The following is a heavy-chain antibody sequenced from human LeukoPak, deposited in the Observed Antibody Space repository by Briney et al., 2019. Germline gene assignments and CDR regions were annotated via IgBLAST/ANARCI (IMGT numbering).Heavy chain of an antibody. CDR2: IYYSGTT. D-gene: IGHD6-13*01. V-gene: IGHV4-59*01. J-gene: IGHJ4*02. Sequence: PSETLSLTCTVSGGSISSYYWNWIRQPPGKGLEWIGYIYYSGTTNYNPSLKSRVTISVDMSKNQFSLKLSSVTAADTAVYYCARGVYIAAAQYGYWGQGTLVTVS. CDR1: GGSISSYY. CDR3: ARGVYIAAAQYGY.